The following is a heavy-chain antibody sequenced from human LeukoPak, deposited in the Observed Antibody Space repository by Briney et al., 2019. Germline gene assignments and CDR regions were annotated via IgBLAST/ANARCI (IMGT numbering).Heavy chain of an antibody. CDR1: EFSVSLYG. Sequence: GESLRLSCAASEFSVSLYGMHWVRQAPGKGLEWVAFLRSDTNSEHYAVSVKGRFAISRDTSKDTLNLQMRSLRVEDTALYYCARGLRQAGLAPLEFWGQGTQVIVSS. V-gene: IGHV3-30*02. J-gene: IGHJ4*02. CDR3: ARGLRQAGLAPLEF. D-gene: IGHD3-10*01. CDR2: LRSDTNSE.